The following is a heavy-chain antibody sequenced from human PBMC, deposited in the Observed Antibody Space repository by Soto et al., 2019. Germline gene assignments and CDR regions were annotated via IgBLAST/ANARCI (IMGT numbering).Heavy chain of an antibody. CDR3: ARVSSWELTRIQLWLRYYCYYCMDV. D-gene: IGHD5-18*01. Sequence: GGSLRLSCAASGFTFSSYWMSWVRQAPGKGLEGVANIKQDGSEKYYVDSVKGRFTISRDNAKNSLYLQMNSLRAEETAVYCCARVSSWELTRIQLWLRYYCYYCMDVWGQGTTVTVSS. J-gene: IGHJ6*02. V-gene: IGHV3-7*01. CDR2: IKQDGSEK. CDR1: GFTFSSYW.